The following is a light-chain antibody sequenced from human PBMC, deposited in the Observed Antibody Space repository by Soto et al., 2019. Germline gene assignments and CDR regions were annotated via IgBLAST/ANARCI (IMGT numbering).Light chain of an antibody. J-gene: IGKJ4*01. V-gene: IGKV1-12*01. CDR2: GAS. CDR1: QGISNW. Sequence: DIQMTQSPSSVSASVGGRVTITCRASQGISNWLAWYQQQPGKAPKLLIYGASSLQSGVPSRFSGGGSGTHFTLIISSLQPKDFATYYCQQTNTFLPLTFGGGTKVEI. CDR3: QQTNTFLPLT.